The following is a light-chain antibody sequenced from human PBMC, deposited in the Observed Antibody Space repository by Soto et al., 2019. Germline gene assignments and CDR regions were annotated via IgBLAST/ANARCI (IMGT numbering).Light chain of an antibody. CDR1: QSISSW. J-gene: IGKJ5*01. CDR3: QQYNSYSPIT. CDR2: KAS. V-gene: IGKV1-5*03. Sequence: DIQMTQSPSTLSASVGDTVTATCRASQSISSWLAWYQQKPGKAPKLLIYKASSLESGVPSRFSGSGSGTEFTLTISSLQPDDFATYYCQQYNSYSPITFGQGTRLEIK.